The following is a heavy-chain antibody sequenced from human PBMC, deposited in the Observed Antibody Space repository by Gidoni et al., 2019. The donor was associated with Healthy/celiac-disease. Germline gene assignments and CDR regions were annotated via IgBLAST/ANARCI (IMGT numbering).Heavy chain of an antibody. CDR3: ARDLQGVAGENYYFDY. CDR2: IYHSGST. V-gene: IGHV4-4*02. D-gene: IGHD6-19*01. CDR1: GGSISRSNW. J-gene: IGHJ4*02. Sequence: QVQLQESGPGLVKPSGTLALTCAVSGGSISRSNWWSWVRQPPGKGLEWIGEIYHSGSTNYNPSLKSRVTISVDKSKNQFSLKLSSVTAADTAVYYCARDLQGVAGENYYFDYWGQGTLVTVSS.